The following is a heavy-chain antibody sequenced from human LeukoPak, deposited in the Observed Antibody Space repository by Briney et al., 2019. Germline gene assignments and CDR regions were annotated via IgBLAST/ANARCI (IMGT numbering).Heavy chain of an antibody. J-gene: IGHJ6*04. CDR1: GVTFSSYS. V-gene: IGHV3-21*01. CDR2: ISISIGYA. D-gene: IGHD1-14*01. CDR3: SIGTADPHYGMDV. Sequence: GSLRLSCAASGVTFSSYSMSWVRQAPGKGLEWVSSISISIGYAYYAQSLKGRFTISRDNAKNSLYLQMDSLRAEDTAVCYGSIGTADPHYGMDVWGKGTTVTVSS.